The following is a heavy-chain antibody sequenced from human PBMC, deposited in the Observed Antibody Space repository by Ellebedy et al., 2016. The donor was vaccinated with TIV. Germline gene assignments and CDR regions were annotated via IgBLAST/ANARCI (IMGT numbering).Heavy chain of an antibody. CDR2: IYKSGTT. CDR3: ARMMSGSRAVDY. CDR1: GGPITSPNW. J-gene: IGHJ4*02. Sequence: MPSETLSLTCAVSGGPITSPNWWRWVRQPPGRGLEWIGEIYKSGTTNYNPSLKSRVTLSLDKSTNQFSLKLTSVTAADTAVYYCARMMSGSRAVDYWGQGTLVTVSS. V-gene: IGHV4-4*02. D-gene: IGHD1-26*01.